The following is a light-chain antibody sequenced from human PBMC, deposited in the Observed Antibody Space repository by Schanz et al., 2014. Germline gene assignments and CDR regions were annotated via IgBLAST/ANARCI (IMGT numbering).Light chain of an antibody. V-gene: IGKV3-20*01. J-gene: IGKJ4*01. CDR3: QQRDSWPSRRVT. CDR2: GAS. Sequence: EIVLTQSPGTLSLSPGERATLSCRASQSVSINYSAWYQQKPGQSPRLLIYGASTRATGIPARFSGSGSGTDFTLTISSLEPEDFAVYYCQQRDSWPSRRVTFGGGTKVEIK. CDR1: QSVSINY.